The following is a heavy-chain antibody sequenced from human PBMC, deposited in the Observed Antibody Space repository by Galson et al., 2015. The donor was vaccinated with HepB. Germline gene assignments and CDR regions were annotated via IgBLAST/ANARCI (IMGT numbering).Heavy chain of an antibody. CDR3: AREDATITVAALEY. D-gene: IGHD6-19*01. Sequence: SLRLSCAASGFTFGDTAMTWVRQAPGKGLEWVSGITSRGDNTFYTDSVKGRFSISRDNTKNTLFLEADSLRAEDTAVYYCAREDATITVAALEYWGQGVLVTVSS. CDR1: GFTFGDTA. CDR2: ITSRGDNT. V-gene: IGHV3-23*01. J-gene: IGHJ4*02.